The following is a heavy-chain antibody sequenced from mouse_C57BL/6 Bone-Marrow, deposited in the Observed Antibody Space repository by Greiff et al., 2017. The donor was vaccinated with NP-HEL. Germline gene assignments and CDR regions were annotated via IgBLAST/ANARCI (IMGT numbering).Heavy chain of an antibody. CDR3: ARQDGYDGAMDY. Sequence: VQRVESGGGLVQPGGSLKLSCAASGFTFSDYYMYWVRQTPEKRLEWVAYISNGGGSTYYPDTVKGRFTISRDNAKNTLYLQMSRLKSEDTAMYYCARQDGYDGAMDYWGQGTSVTVSS. V-gene: IGHV5-12*01. J-gene: IGHJ4*01. CDR2: ISNGGGST. CDR1: GFTFSDYY. D-gene: IGHD2-2*01.